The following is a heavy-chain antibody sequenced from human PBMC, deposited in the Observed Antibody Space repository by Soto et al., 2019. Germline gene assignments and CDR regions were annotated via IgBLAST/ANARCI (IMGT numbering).Heavy chain of an antibody. CDR3: ARAASPLPKIDWFDP. J-gene: IGHJ5*02. V-gene: IGHV3-21*01. Sequence: SLRLSCAASGFTFSSYSMNWVRQAPGKGLEWVSSISGSNNYIYYADSVKGRFTIFRDNAKNSLYLQMNSLRVEDTAVYFCARAASPLPKIDWFDPWGQGTLVTVSS. CDR1: GFTFSSYS. CDR2: ISGSNNYI.